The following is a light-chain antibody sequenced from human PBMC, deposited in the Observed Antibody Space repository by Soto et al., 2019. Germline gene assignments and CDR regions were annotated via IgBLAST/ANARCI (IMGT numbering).Light chain of an antibody. J-gene: IGKJ2*01. CDR1: QSVSSSY. CDR3: QQYGSSPHT. V-gene: IGKV3-20*01. Sequence: EIVLTQSPGTLSLSPGERATLSCRASQSVSSSYLAWYQHKPGQAPRLLIYGASSRATGIPDRFSGSGSGTDFTRTIIRLEPEDFAVYYCQQYGSSPHTFGQGTQLEIK. CDR2: GAS.